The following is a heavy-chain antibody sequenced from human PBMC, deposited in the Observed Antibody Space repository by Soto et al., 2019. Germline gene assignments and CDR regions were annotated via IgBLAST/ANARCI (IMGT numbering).Heavy chain of an antibody. D-gene: IGHD6-13*01. Sequence: SETLSLTCTVSGGSISSYYWSWIRQPPGKGLEWIGYDSGSTNYNPSLKSRVTISVDTSKNQFSLKLSSVTAADTAVYYCARDLQYSRLFYGMDVWGQGTTVTVSS. CDR3: ARDLQYSRLFYGMDV. CDR2: DSGST. J-gene: IGHJ6*02. V-gene: IGHV4-59*12. CDR1: GGSISSYY.